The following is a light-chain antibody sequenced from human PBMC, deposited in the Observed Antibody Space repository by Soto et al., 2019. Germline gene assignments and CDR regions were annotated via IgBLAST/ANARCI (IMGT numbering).Light chain of an antibody. CDR1: SSDVGNYKY. CDR3: SSYAGISLWV. J-gene: IGLJ3*02. Sequence: QSALTQSPSASGSPGQSVTISCTGTSSDVGNYKYVSWYQQHPGKAPKLLIYEVSKRPSGVPDRFSGSKSGNAASLTVAGLEVEDEADYYRSSYAGISLWVFGGGTKVTVL. CDR2: EVS. V-gene: IGLV2-8*01.